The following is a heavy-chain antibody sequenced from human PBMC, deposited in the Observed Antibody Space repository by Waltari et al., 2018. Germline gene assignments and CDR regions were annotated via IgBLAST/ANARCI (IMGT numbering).Heavy chain of an antibody. Sequence: QLQLRESGPGLLKPSETLSLTCSVSGDSIGSGYYYWGWIRQSPGKGLEWIGRIYFAGSTYYNPYLKSRLTISVDTSKIQFSLRLSSGTAAETAVYYWAREVGGSSWSTTPRGDAFDIWGQGRMVTVSS. J-gene: IGHJ3*02. D-gene: IGHD6-13*01. CDR3: AREVGGSSWSTTPRGDAFDI. V-gene: IGHV4-39*07. CDR2: IYFAGST. CDR1: GDSIGSGYYY.